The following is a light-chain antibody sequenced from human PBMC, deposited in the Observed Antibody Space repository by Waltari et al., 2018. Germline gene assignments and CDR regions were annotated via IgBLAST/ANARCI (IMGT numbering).Light chain of an antibody. V-gene: IGKV1-12*01. CDR3: QQANSFPHT. J-gene: IGKJ2*01. CDR1: QDIRSW. Sequence: DIQMTQSPSSVSASIGDRVTMTCRASQDIRSWLTWYQQKPGRAPKLLVYSASSLVFGVPSRFSGSGSGTDFTLTISSVQPEDFGTYYCQQANSFPHTYGQGTNLE. CDR2: SAS.